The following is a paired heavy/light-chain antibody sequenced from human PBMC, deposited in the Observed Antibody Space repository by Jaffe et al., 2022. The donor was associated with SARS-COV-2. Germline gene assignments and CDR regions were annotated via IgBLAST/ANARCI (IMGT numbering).Light chain of an antibody. Sequence: EIVLTQSPDFQSVTPKETVTITCRASQSIGFSLHWYQQKPYQSPKLLIKYASQSFSGVPSRFSGSGSGTDFTLTINSLEPEDAATYYCHQSSSLPRTFGQGTKLEIK. CDR3: HQSSSLPRT. J-gene: IGKJ2*02. V-gene: IGKV6-21*01. CDR1: QSIGFS. CDR2: YAS.
Heavy chain of an antibody. CDR3: ARTESAAVGSPFDY. J-gene: IGHJ4*02. CDR1: GYSISSHHW. CDR2: IYYSGST. Sequence: QVQLQESGPGLVKPSDTLSLSCAVSGYSISSHHWWGWIRQPPGKRLEWIGYIYYSGSTYYNPSFQSRVTMSVDTSKNQFSLKMTSVTAVDTAVYFCARTESAAVGSPFDYWGQGTLVTVSS. V-gene: IGHV4-28*01. D-gene: IGHD6-13*01.